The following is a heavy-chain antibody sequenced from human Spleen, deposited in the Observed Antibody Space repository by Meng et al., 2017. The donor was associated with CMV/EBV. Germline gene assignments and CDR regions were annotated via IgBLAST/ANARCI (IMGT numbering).Heavy chain of an antibody. Sequence: AVKGWSFSEYFWIWIRQPPGKGVEWIGEVKDSGGTRYNPSLESRLTISVDTSKNRFSLKLTSVTAADTAVYYCARHRDYGGNIDSWGQGTLVTVSS. J-gene: IGHJ4*02. D-gene: IGHD4-23*01. CDR1: GWSFSEYF. CDR3: ARHRDYGGNIDS. V-gene: IGHV4-34*01. CDR2: VKDSGGT.